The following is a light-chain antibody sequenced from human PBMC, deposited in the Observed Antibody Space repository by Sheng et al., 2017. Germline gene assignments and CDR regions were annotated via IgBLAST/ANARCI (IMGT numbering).Light chain of an antibody. CDR3: SSYAVTDTVL. CDR1: SSDVGGYKY. CDR2: DVS. J-gene: IGLJ3*02. Sequence: QSALTQPASVSGSPGQSITISCTGTSSDVGGYKYVSWYQQHPDKAPKLMIFDVSNRPSGVSNRFSGSKSANTASLTISGLQAEDEADYYCSSYAVTDTVLFGGGTKLTVL. V-gene: IGLV2-14*01.